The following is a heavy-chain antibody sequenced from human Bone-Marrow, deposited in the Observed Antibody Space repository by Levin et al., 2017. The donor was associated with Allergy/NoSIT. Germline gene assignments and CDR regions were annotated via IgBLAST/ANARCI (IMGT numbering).Heavy chain of an antibody. CDR2: INSDGSST. J-gene: IGHJ4*02. CDR3: ARADGYCTNGFPFDY. Sequence: GGSLRLSCAASGFTFSSYWMHWVRQAPGKGLVWVSRINSDGSSTSYADSVKGRFTISRDNAKNTLYLQMNSLRAEDTAVYYCARADGYCTNGFPFDYWGQGTLVTVSS. V-gene: IGHV3-74*01. CDR1: GFTFSSYW. D-gene: IGHD2-8*01.